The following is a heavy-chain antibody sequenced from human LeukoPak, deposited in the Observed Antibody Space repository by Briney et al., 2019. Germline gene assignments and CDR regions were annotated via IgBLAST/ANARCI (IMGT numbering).Heavy chain of an antibody. J-gene: IGHJ4*02. V-gene: IGHV3-74*01. CDR3: ARQYYYDTGYYLRPFDY. Sequence: GGSLRLSCAASGFDLSAYWMHWVRQVPGKGLVWVSRKSSDGSNTNYADSVKGRFTISRDTTKNTLYLQMNSLRAEDTAVYYCARQYYYDTGYYLRPFDYWGQGTLVTVSS. D-gene: IGHD3-22*01. CDR1: GFDLSAYW. CDR2: KSSDGSNT.